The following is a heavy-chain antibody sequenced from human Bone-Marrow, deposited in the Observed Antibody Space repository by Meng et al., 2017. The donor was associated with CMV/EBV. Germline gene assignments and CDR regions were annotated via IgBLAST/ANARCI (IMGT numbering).Heavy chain of an antibody. D-gene: IGHD3-10*01. CDR2: MNPNRGNT. Sequence: ASVKVSCKASGYTFSSYDINWVQQATGQGLEWMGWMNPNRGNTGYAQKFQGRVTITRDTSITTAYLELSSLTSEDTAVYYSARGRGAFEYWGRGPPVTVSS. J-gene: IGHJ4*02. CDR3: ARGRGAFEY. V-gene: IGHV1-8*03. CDR1: GYTFSSYD.